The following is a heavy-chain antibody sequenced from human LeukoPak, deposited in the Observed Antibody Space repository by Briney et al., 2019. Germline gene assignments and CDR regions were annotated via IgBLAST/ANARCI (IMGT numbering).Heavy chain of an antibody. Sequence: GGSLRLSCAASGFTFSDYYMSWLRQAPGKGLEWVSYISSSGSTIYYADSVKGRFTISRDNAKNSLYLQMNSLRAEDTAVYYCARVGIVATIYHYYYGMDVWGQGTTVTVSS. J-gene: IGHJ6*02. V-gene: IGHV3-11*01. CDR1: GFTFSDYY. CDR2: ISSSGSTI. CDR3: ARVGIVATIYHYYYGMDV. D-gene: IGHD5-12*01.